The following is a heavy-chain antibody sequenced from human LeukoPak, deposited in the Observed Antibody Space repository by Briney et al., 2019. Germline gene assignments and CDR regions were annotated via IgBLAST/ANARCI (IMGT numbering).Heavy chain of an antibody. J-gene: IGHJ4*02. CDR3: ARYSFPAWRSFDY. Sequence: SETLSLTCTVSGGSIRSSSIYFWSWIRQPPGKGLEWIATIYCSGSTYYSPSLKSRVSMSVDTSKNQFSLNLISVTAADTAVYYCARYSFPAWRSFDYWGQGTLVTVSP. CDR2: IYCSGST. V-gene: IGHV4-39*01. D-gene: IGHD2-15*01. CDR1: GGSIRSSSIYF.